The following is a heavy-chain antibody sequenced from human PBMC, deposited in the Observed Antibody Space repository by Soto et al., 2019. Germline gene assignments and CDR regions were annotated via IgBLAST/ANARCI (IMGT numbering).Heavy chain of an antibody. D-gene: IGHD6-19*01. CDR1: GGTLGHCA. V-gene: IGHV3-9*01. CDR2: ISWNSGSI. Sequence: GGSFSLWTAASGGTLGHCAMLGFRQAPGKGLGWVSGISWNSGSIGYADSVKGRFTIPRDNAKNSLYLQMNSLRAEDTALYYCAKGGGQWLGDAFDIWGQGTMVTVSS. J-gene: IGHJ3*02. CDR3: AKGGGQWLGDAFDI.